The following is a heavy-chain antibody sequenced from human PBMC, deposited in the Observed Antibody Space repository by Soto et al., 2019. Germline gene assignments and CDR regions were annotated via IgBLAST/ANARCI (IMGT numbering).Heavy chain of an antibody. CDR3: AGEIMGGRSGMDG. Sequence: QVQLQESGPGLVKPSETLSLTCTVSGLPVSSGSYYWTWIRQPPGKGLEWIGYVYYSGNTNYNPSLKSRVTISVDTSENQFSLKLSAVTAAETAVYYCAGEIMGGRSGMDGWGQRTTVAVSS. CDR1: GLPVSSGSYY. CDR2: VYYSGNT. D-gene: IGHD2-15*01. V-gene: IGHV4-61*01. J-gene: IGHJ6*02.